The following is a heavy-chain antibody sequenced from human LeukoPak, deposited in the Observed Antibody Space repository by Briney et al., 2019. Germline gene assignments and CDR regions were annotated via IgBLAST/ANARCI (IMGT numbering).Heavy chain of an antibody. D-gene: IGHD3-22*01. J-gene: IGHJ5*02. Sequence: GGSLRLSCAASGFTLSDYWMSWVRQAPGKGLEWVANIKQDGSEKHYVDSLRGRFTISRDNAKNSLDLQMNSLRAEDTAVYFCARDLYYFDSSGYYASDLWGQGTLVTVSS. CDR1: GFTLSDYW. CDR2: IKQDGSEK. CDR3: ARDLYYFDSSGYYASDL. V-gene: IGHV3-7*01.